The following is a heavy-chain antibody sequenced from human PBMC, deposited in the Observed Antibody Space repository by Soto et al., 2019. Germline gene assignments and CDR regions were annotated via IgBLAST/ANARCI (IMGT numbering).Heavy chain of an antibody. V-gene: IGHV1-2*02. J-gene: IGHJ3*01. CDR1: GYTRSDYY. CDR2: INPNSGDP. D-gene: IGHD6-13*01. Sequence: ASVKVSCKASGYTRSDYYIQWVRQARGQGLEWMGWINPNSGDPNYAQKFQGRVTMTRDTSINTAYMELRWMRSEDTAVYYCTREGVVIVAGGAVNHAFDLWGQRPKATVSS. CDR3: TREGVVIVAGGAVNHAFDL.